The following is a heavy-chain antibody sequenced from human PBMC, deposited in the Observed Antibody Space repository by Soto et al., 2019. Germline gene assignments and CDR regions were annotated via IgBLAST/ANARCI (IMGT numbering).Heavy chain of an antibody. Sequence: QVQLVQSGAEVKKHGASVKVSCKASGYTFTGYAMHWVREAPGQRLEWMGWINAGNGNTKYSQKFQDRVTITRDTSASTTYMELSSLRSEDTAVYYCARDGGATAYRFDPWGQGTLVTVSS. D-gene: IGHD5-12*01. CDR2: INAGNGNT. J-gene: IGHJ5*02. CDR1: GYTFTGYA. CDR3: ARDGGATAYRFDP. V-gene: IGHV1-3*01.